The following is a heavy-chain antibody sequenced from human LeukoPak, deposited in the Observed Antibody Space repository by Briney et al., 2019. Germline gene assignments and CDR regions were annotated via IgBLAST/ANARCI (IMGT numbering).Heavy chain of an antibody. J-gene: IGHJ5*02. V-gene: IGHV4-39*07. CDR1: GGSISSSSYY. CDR2: IYYSGST. Sequence: SETLSLTCTVSGGSISSSSYYWGWIRQPPGKGLEWIGSIYYSGSTNYNPSLKSRVTISVDTSKNQFSLKLSSVTAADTAVYYCARGFRDVLNWFDPWGQGTLVTVSS. CDR3: ARGFRDVLNWFDP. D-gene: IGHD3-10*01.